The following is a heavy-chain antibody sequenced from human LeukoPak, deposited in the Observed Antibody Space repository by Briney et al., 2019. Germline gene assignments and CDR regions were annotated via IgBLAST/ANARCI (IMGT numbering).Heavy chain of an antibody. CDR3: ARYSSSGAFDI. J-gene: IGHJ3*02. V-gene: IGHV4-59*08. D-gene: IGHD6-6*01. CDR1: SGSISTYY. CDR2: IYYSGST. Sequence: SETLSLTCTVSSGSISTYYWSWIRQPPGKGLEWIGYIYYSGSTNYNPSLKSRVTISVDRSKNQFSLKLRSVTAADTAVYYCARYSSSGAFDIWGQGTMVTVSS.